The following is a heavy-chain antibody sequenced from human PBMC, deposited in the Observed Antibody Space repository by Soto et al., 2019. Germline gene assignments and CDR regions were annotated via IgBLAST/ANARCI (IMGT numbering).Heavy chain of an antibody. CDR2: ITWNSRVL. CDR1: GLNFDDFA. J-gene: IGHJ4*02. CDR3: AKGRYDFWSPYYVDS. D-gene: IGHD3-3*01. V-gene: IGHV3-9*01. Sequence: GGSLRLSCVGTGLNFDDFAMHWVRQAPGKGLEWVSGITWNSRVLAYADSVKGRFTISRDNARNSLYLQMDSLRDEDTALYYCAKGRYDFWSPYYVDSWGQGTLVTVS.